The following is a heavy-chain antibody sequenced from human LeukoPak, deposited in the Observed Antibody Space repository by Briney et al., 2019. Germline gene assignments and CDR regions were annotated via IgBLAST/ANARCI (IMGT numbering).Heavy chain of an antibody. D-gene: IGHD3-22*01. CDR3: ARDTYYYDSSGYSDY. V-gene: IGHV3-30-3*01. Sequence: GGSLRLSCAASGFTFSSYAMHWVCQAPGKGLEWVAVISYDGSNKYYADSVKGRFTISRDNSKNTLYLQMNSLRAEDTAVYYCARDTYYYDSSGYSDYWGQGTLVTVSS. CDR1: GFTFSSYA. J-gene: IGHJ4*02. CDR2: ISYDGSNK.